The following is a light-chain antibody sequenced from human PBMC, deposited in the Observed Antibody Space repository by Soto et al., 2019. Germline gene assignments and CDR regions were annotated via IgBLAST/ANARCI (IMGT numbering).Light chain of an antibody. CDR3: SSYTTTYFV. CDR1: SSALSAYIS. V-gene: IGLV2-14*03. Sequence: QSALTQPASVSGSPGQSITISCTGNSSALSAYISVSWYQHHPGKAPKLMIYDVSNRPSGVSHRFSGSKSGNTASLTISGLQAEDEADYYCSSYTTTYFVFGGGTKLTVL. J-gene: IGLJ2*01. CDR2: DVS.